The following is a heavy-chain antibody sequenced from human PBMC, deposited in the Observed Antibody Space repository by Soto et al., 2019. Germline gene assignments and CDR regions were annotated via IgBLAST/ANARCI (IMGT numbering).Heavy chain of an antibody. CDR2: IDPGDSDA. CDR3: TRHAAVRPGYYAMDV. J-gene: IGHJ6*02. V-gene: IGHV5-10-1*01. Sequence: GESLKISCQGSGYYFSNYAIIWVRQLPGKGLEWMGKIDPGDSDANYSPSFQGHVTISADMSITTAYLLWGSLKASDSAIYYCTRHAAVRPGYYAMDVWGQGTTVTVSS. CDR1: GYYFSNYA. D-gene: IGHD6-13*01.